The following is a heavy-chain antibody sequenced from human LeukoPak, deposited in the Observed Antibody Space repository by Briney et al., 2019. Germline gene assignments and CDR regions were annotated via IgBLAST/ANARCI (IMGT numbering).Heavy chain of an antibody. Sequence: SETLSLTRTVSGGSISSYYWSWIRQPPGKGLEWIGYIYYSGSTNYNPSLKSRVTISVDTSKNQFSLKLSSVTAADTAVYYCARELWVFGVVIFDYWGQGTLVTVSS. CDR3: ARELWVFGVVIFDY. V-gene: IGHV4-59*01. CDR2: IYYSGST. D-gene: IGHD3-3*01. CDR1: GGSISSYY. J-gene: IGHJ4*02.